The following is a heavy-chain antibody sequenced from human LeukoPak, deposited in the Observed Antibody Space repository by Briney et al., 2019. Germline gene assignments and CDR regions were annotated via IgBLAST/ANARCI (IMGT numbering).Heavy chain of an antibody. CDR1: GYTFTGYY. V-gene: IGHV1-2*02. Sequence: ASVKVSCKASGYTFTGYYMHWVRQAPGQGLEWMGWINPNSGGTNNAQKFQGRVTMTRDASISTAYMELSRLRSDDTAVYYCARERGGLMTTVYGMDVWGQGTTVTVSS. J-gene: IGHJ6*02. CDR3: ARERGGLMTTVYGMDV. CDR2: INPNSGGT. D-gene: IGHD4-17*01.